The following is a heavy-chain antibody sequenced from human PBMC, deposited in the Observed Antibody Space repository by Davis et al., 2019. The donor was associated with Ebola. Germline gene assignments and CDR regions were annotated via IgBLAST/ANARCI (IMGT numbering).Heavy chain of an antibody. CDR2: ISWNSGSI. Sequence: SLRLSCAASGFTFDDYAMHWVRQAPGKGLEWVSGISWNSGSIGYADSVKGRFTISRDNAKNSLYLQMNSLRAEDTALYYCAKSEAVAVSAGYVMDVWGQGTTVTVSS. CDR3: AKSEAVAVSAGYVMDV. V-gene: IGHV3-9*01. CDR1: GFTFDDYA. J-gene: IGHJ6*02. D-gene: IGHD6-19*01.